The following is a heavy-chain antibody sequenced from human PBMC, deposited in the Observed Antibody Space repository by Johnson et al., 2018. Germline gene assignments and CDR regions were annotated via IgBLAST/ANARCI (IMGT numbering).Heavy chain of an antibody. V-gene: IGHV3-7*01. CDR1: GFSLSRYY. CDR2: IKQDGSEK. J-gene: IGHJ4*02. D-gene: IGHD6-19*01. Sequence: VQLVQSGGGLVDPGGSLGLCCTTSGFSLSRYYMTWVRQAPGKGLEWVANIKQDGSEKFYVDSGKGRFTISRDNAQNSLSLQMNSLRVEDRAVYYCAGGSGWLVDHWGQGVQVTVS. CDR3: AGGSGWLVDH.